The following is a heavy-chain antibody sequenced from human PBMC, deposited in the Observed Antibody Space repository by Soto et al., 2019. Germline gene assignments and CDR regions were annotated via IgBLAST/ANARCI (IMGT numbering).Heavy chain of an antibody. CDR2: ISSSSSYI. D-gene: IGHD6-19*01. CDR3: ARPPLYSSGGYFDS. CDR1: GFTFSSYS. V-gene: IGHV3-21*04. Sequence: GGSLRLSCVASGFTFSSYSMNWVRQAPGKGLEWVSSISSSSSYIYYADSLKGRFTVSRDRSNNTLYLQMNSLRAEDTAVYFCARPPLYSSGGYFDSWGHGTLVTVLL. J-gene: IGHJ4*01.